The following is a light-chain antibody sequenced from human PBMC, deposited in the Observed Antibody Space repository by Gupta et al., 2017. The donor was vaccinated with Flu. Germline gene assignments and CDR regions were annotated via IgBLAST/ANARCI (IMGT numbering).Light chain of an antibody. CDR3: QQYVSTYLVT. CDR2: GAS. CDR1: QSVSSSY. V-gene: IGKV3-20*01. Sequence: ELLLTQSPGPLSLYPGERATLSCRSGQSVSSSYLAWYQQKPGEAPRILIYGASSRATGIPDRRIGSGGCTDVTTITSSLEPQEDLVYYCQQYVSTYLVTFGGGTKVEIK. J-gene: IGKJ4*01.